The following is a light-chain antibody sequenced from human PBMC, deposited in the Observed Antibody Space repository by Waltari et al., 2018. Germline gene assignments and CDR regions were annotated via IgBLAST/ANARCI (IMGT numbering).Light chain of an antibody. Sequence: SCRASHTVMSYLAWYQQKPGQAPRLLIFDASSRAPGIPAKFSGSGSGTDFTLTISNLEPEDFAVYYCQQRSNWPYTFGQGTRVEIK. J-gene: IGKJ2*01. CDR2: DAS. V-gene: IGKV3-11*01. CDR1: HTVMSY. CDR3: QQRSNWPYT.